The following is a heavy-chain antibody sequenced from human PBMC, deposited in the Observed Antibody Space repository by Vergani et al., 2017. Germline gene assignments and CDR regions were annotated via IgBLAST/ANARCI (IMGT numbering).Heavy chain of an antibody. CDR1: GGSISIYY. D-gene: IGHD3-22*01. J-gene: IGHJ5*02. V-gene: IGHV4-59*01. Sequence: QVQLQESGPGLVKPSETLSLTCTVSGGSISIYYWSWIRQPPGKGLEWIGYIYYSWSTNYNPSLKSRVTISVDTSKNQFSLKLSSVTAEDTAVYFCARAITMKGWFDPWGQGTLVTVSS. CDR3: ARAITMKGWFDP. CDR2: IYYSWST.